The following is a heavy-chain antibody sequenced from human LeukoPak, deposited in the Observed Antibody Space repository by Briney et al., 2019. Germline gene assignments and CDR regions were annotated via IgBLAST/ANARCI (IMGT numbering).Heavy chain of an antibody. D-gene: IGHD3-22*01. Sequence: GGSLRLSCAASGFTVSSNYMNWVRQAPGKGLEWVSVIYSGGSTYYADSVKGRFPISRDNSKNTLYLQMNSLRAEDTAVYYCARATYYYDSSYEHYFDYWGQGTLVTVSS. J-gene: IGHJ4*02. CDR3: ARATYYYDSSYEHYFDY. CDR2: IYSGGST. V-gene: IGHV3-53*01. CDR1: GFTVSSNY.